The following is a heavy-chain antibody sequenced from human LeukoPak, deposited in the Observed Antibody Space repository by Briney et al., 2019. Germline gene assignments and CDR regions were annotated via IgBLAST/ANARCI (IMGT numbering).Heavy chain of an antibody. CDR3: ARAAVAATRHSPGRYYYYGMDV. J-gene: IGHJ6*04. V-gene: IGHV4-34*01. D-gene: IGHD2-15*01. Sequence: SETLSLTCAVYGGSFSGYYWSWIRQPPWKGLEWIGEINHSGSTNYNPSLKSRVTISVDTSKNQFSLKLSSVTAADTAVYYCARAAVAATRHSPGRYYYYGMDVWGKGTTVTVSS. CDR1: GGSFSGYY. CDR2: INHSGST.